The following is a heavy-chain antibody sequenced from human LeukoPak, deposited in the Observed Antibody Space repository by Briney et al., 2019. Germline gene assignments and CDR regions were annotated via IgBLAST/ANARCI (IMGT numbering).Heavy chain of an antibody. D-gene: IGHD5-12*01. CDR3: ARGHNSGLWI. V-gene: IGHV3-30*03. CDR1: GFTFSSHG. Sequence: GGSLRLSCAASGFTFSSHGMHWVRQAPGRGLEWVAFISYDGSNHYYADSVKGRFTISRDNSKNTLYLQMNSLRTEDTAVFYCARGHNSGLWIWGQGTLVSVSS. J-gene: IGHJ4*02. CDR2: ISYDGSNH.